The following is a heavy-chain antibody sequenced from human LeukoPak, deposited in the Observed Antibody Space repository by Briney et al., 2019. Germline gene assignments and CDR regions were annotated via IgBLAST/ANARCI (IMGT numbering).Heavy chain of an antibody. V-gene: IGHV4-34*01. J-gene: IGHJ4*02. CDR3: ASRKFNYGFKTPFHY. D-gene: IGHD3-10*01. Sequence: PSETLSLTCAVYGGSFSGYYWSWIRQPPGKGLEWIGEIDHNGITNYNPSLKSRVTISVDRSKNQFSLRLTSVTAADTAVYYCASRKFNYGFKTPFHYWGQGTLVTVSS. CDR1: GGSFSGYY. CDR2: IDHNGIT.